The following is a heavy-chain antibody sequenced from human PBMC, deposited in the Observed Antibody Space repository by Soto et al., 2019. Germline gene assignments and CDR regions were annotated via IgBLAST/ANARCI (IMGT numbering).Heavy chain of an antibody. J-gene: IGHJ4*02. V-gene: IGHV1-69*13. CDR1: GGTFSSYA. D-gene: IGHD2-15*01. CDR3: AREGYCSGGSCSSVFDY. CDR2: IIPIFGTA. Sequence: SVKVSCKASGGTFSSYAISWVRQAPGQGLEWMGGIIPIFGTANYAQKFQGRVTITADESTSTAYMELSSLRSEDTAVYYCAREGYCSGGSCSSVFDYWGQGTLVTVSS.